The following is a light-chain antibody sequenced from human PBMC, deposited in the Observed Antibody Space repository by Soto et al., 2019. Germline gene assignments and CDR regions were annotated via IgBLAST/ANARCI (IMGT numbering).Light chain of an antibody. CDR1: QSISSY. CDR2: AAS. J-gene: IGKJ2*03. Sequence: DIQMTQSPSSLSASVGDRVTITCRASQSISSYLTWCQQKPGKAPQLLIYAASSLQSGVPSRFSGSGSGKDFTLTISTLQPEDFATYYCQQSYSTPYSFGQGTKLEIK. CDR3: QQSYSTPYS. V-gene: IGKV1-39*01.